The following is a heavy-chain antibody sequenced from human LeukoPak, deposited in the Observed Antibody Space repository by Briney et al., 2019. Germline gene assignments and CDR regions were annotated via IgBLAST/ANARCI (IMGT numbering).Heavy chain of an antibody. V-gene: IGHV3-21*01. CDR2: ISSSSSYI. J-gene: IGHJ4*02. CDR1: GFTFSSYS. D-gene: IGHD2-15*01. Sequence: PGGSLRLSCAASGFTFSSYSMNWVRQAPGKRLEWVSSISSSSSYIYYADSVKGRFTISRDNAKNSLYLQMNSLRAEDTAVYYCARDGRGYCSGGSCFDDYWGQGTPVTVSS. CDR3: ARDGRGYCSGGSCFDDY.